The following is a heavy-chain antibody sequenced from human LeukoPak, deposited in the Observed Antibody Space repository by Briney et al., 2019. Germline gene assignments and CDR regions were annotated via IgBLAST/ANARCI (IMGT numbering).Heavy chain of an antibody. CDR3: ARGYYGSGSHCCHMDV. CDR1: VGSFSGYY. J-gene: IGHJ6*03. Sequence: PSETLSLTCAVYVGSFSGYYWIWIRQPPGKGLEWIGEINHSGSTNCNSSLKSRVTISVDTSTNQFSLKLSSVTAADTAVYYCARGYYGSGSHCCHMDVWGKGTTITVS. D-gene: IGHD3-10*01. V-gene: IGHV4-34*01. CDR2: INHSGST.